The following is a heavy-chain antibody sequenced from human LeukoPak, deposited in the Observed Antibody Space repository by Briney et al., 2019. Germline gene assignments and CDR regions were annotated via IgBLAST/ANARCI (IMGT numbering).Heavy chain of an antibody. J-gene: IGHJ4*02. CDR3: AREEDRSGD. V-gene: IGHV4-39*07. CDR2: NRGNA. Sequence: SETLSLTCTVSGGSISRSNYYWAWIRQPPGQGLEWIGSNRGNAYYNPSLKSRVTISVDTSKNQFSLSLSSVTAADTAVYYCAREEDRSGDWGQGTLVTVTS. CDR1: GGSISRSNYY. D-gene: IGHD3-22*01.